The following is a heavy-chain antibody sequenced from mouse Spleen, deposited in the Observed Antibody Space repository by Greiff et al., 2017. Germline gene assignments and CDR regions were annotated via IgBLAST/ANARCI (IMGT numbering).Heavy chain of an antibody. J-gene: IGHJ4*01. V-gene: IGHV1-42*01. CDR2: INPSTGGT. CDR1: GYSFTGYY. CDR3: ARDYRYDGGYAMGY. D-gene: IGHD2-14*01. Sequence: VHVKQSGPELVKPGASVKISCKASGYSFTGYYMNWVKQSPEKSLEWIGEINPSTGGTTYNQKFKAKATLTVDKSSSTAYMQLKSLTSEDSAVYYCARDYRYDGGYAMGYWGQGTSVTVSS.